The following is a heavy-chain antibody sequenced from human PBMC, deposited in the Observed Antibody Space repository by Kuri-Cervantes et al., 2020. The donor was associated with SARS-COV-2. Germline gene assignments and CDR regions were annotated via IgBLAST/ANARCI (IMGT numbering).Heavy chain of an antibody. CDR1: GFTVSSNY. CDR2: ISSSSSYI. J-gene: IGHJ6*03. CDR3: AKPSGELVYYYYYYMDV. D-gene: IGHD1-7*01. Sequence: GGSLRLSCAASGFTVSSNYMSWVRQAPGKGLEWVSSISSSSSYIYYADSVKGRFTISRDNAKNSLYLQMNSLRAEDTAVYYCAKPSGELVYYYYYYMDVWGKGTTVTVSS. V-gene: IGHV3-21*01.